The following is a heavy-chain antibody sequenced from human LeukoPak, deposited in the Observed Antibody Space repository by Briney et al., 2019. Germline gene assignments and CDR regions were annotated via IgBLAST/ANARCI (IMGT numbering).Heavy chain of an antibody. CDR2: IKQDGSEK. D-gene: IGHD3-3*01. CDR1: GFTFSSYW. J-gene: IGHJ6*03. Sequence: GGSLRLSCAASGFTFSSYWMSWVRQAPGKGLEWVANIKQDGSEKYYVDSVKGRFTISRDNAKNSLYLQMGSLRAEDTAVYYCAKGGLSITIFGVASPYYYYYMDVWGKGTTVTVSS. CDR3: AKGGLSITIFGVASPYYYYYMDV. V-gene: IGHV3-7*03.